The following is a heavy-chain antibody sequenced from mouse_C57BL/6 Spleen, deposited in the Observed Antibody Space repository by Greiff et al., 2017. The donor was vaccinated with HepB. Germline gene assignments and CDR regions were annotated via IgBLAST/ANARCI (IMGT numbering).Heavy chain of an antibody. CDR2: IYPGDGDT. CDR3: ARGWDYYAMDY. D-gene: IGHD3-3*01. J-gene: IGHJ4*01. V-gene: IGHV1-82*01. CDR1: GYAFSSSW. Sequence: VQLQQSGPELVKPGASVKISCKASGYAFSSSWMNWVKQRPGKCLEWIGRIYPGDGDTNYNGKFKGKATLTADKSSSTAYMQLSSLTSEDSAVYFCARGWDYYAMDYWGQGTSVTVSS.